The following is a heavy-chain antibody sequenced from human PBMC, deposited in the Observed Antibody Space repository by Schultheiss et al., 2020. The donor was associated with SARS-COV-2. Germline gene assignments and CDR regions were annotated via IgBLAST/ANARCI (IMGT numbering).Heavy chain of an antibody. V-gene: IGHV4-34*01. CDR2: INHSGST. Sequence: GSLRLSCAVYGGSFSGYYWSWIRQPPGKGLEWIGEINHSGSTNYNPSLKSRVTISVDTSKNQFSLKLSSVTAADTAVYYCARGYIGYDFWSGYHGWFDPWGQGTLVTVSS. CDR3: ARGYIGYDFWSGYHGWFDP. CDR1: GGSFSGYY. D-gene: IGHD3-3*01. J-gene: IGHJ5*02.